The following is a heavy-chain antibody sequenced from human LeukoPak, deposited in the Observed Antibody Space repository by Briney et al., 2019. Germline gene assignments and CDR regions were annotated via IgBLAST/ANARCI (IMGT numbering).Heavy chain of an antibody. V-gene: IGHV3-21*01. Sequence: GGSLPLSCAASGLTFIRYNMNWVRQAPGKGLEWVSSIGTSSNNIYYTDSVKGRFTISRDNAKNSLYLQVDSLRVEDTAVYFCASGTVGNYALDYWGQGTVVTVSS. CDR2: IGTSSNNI. D-gene: IGHD1-7*01. CDR3: ASGTVGNYALDY. J-gene: IGHJ4*02. CDR1: GLTFIRYN.